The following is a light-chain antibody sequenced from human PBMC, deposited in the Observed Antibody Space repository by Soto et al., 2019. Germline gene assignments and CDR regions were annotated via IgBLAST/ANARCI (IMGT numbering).Light chain of an antibody. CDR1: QNIYNN. V-gene: IGKV3-15*01. CDR3: QQYYDWSPWT. CDR2: GAS. J-gene: IGKJ1*01. Sequence: EIVMTQSPASLSVSPGERATLSCRASQNIYNNLAWYQHKPGQAPRVVIYGASARATGIPVRFSGSGSGTQFTLTISSLQSEDFAVYYCQQYYDWSPWTFGQGTKVEV.